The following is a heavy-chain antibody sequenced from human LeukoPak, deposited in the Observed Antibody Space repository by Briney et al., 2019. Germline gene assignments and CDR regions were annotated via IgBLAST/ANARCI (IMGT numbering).Heavy chain of an antibody. CDR2: IWYDGSNK. V-gene: IGHV3-33*01. J-gene: IGHJ6*02. Sequence: GRSLRLSCAASGFTFSSYGMHWVRQAPGKGLEWVAVIWYDGSNKYYADSVKGRSTISRDNSKNTLYLQMSSLRAEDTAVYYCAREEYCSSTSCYIGLGFYYYGMDVWGQGTTVTVSS. CDR3: AREEYCSSTSCYIGLGFYYYGMDV. D-gene: IGHD2-2*02. CDR1: GFTFSSYG.